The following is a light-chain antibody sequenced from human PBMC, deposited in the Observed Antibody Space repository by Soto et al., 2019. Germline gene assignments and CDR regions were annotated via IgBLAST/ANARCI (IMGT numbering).Light chain of an antibody. CDR3: QQSYSTFVT. V-gene: IGKV1-39*01. CDR1: QTISTY. J-gene: IGKJ2*01. Sequence: DIQLTQSPSSLSASLGDRVTITCRASQTISTYLNWYQQKPGKPPKFLIYAASILQTGVPSRISGGGSETDFTLTISNLQPDDFAPYYCQQSYSTFVTFGQGTKLEIK. CDR2: AAS.